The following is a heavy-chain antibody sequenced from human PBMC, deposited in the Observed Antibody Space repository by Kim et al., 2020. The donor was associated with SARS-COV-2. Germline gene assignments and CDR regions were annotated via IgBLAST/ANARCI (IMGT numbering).Heavy chain of an antibody. CDR3: ARAHRAAAGRNIDY. J-gene: IGHJ4*02. V-gene: IGHV1-18*01. Sequence: AQKLQGRATMTTATSTSTAYMELRSLRSDDTAVYYCARAHRAAAGRNIDYWGQGTLVTVSS. D-gene: IGHD6-13*01.